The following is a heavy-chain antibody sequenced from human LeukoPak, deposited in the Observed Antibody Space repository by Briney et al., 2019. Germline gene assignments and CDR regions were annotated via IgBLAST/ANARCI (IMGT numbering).Heavy chain of an antibody. CDR2: ISWNSARI. CDR1: GFTFDDYA. CDR3: AKVLDVDTVMDLVPPNIDN. Sequence: GGSLRLSCAASGFTFDDYAMHWVRQAPGKGLEWVSGISWNSARIDYADSVKGRFAISRDNAKNSLYLQMDNLRAKDTAFYYCAKVLDVDTVMDLVPPNIDNSGQGALGSVSS. J-gene: IGHJ4*02. D-gene: IGHD5-18*01. V-gene: IGHV3-9*01.